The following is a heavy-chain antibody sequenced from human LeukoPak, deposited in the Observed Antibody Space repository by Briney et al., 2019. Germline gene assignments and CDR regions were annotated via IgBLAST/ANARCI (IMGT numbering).Heavy chain of an antibody. D-gene: IGHD4-23*01. CDR3: ARVSYGGNDY. V-gene: IGHV3-21*04. Sequence: GGSLRLSCAASGFTFSSYSMNWVRQAPGKGLEWVSSISSSSSYIYYADSVKGRFTISRDNAKNSLYLQMNSLRAEDTALYHCARVSYGGNDYWGQGTLVTVSS. J-gene: IGHJ4*02. CDR2: ISSSSSYI. CDR1: GFTFSSYS.